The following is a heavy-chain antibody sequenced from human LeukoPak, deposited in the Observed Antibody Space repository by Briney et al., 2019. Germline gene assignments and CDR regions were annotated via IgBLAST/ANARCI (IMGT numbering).Heavy chain of an antibody. D-gene: IGHD3-3*01. V-gene: IGHV1-46*01. CDR1: GYIFTNFY. CDR2: ISPSGGTT. Sequence: ASVKVSCKASGYIFTNFYIHWVRLAPGQGPEWMGMISPSGGTTDYAQKFQGRGMMTRDTSTSTVYMELSSLRSEDTAVYYCARGEYDFWSGYYGVVDNWFDPWGQGTLVTVSS. J-gene: IGHJ5*02. CDR3: ARGEYDFWSGYYGVVDNWFDP.